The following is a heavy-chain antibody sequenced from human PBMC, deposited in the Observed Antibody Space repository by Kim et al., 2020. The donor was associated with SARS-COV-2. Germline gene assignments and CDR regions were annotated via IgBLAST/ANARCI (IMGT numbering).Heavy chain of an antibody. CDR2: IYYSGST. J-gene: IGHJ2*01. CDR3: ARVDPATYYYGSGIVGGAWYFDL. V-gene: IGHV4-59*13. CDR1: GGSISSYY. Sequence: SETLSLTCTVSGGSISSYYWSWIRQPPGKGLEWIGYIYYSGSTNYNPSLKSRVTISVDTSKNQFSLKLSSVTAADTAVYYCARVDPATYYYGSGIVGGAWYFDLWGRGTLVTVSS. D-gene: IGHD3-10*01.